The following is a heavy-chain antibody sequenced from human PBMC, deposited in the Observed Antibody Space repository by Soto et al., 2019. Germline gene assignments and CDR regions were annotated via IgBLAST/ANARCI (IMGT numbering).Heavy chain of an antibody. J-gene: IGHJ6*02. CDR1: GYSFHTYA. CDR2: ISGYNGNT. V-gene: IGHV1-18*01. Sequence: QVQLVQSGAEVKKPGASVNVSRKASGYSFHTYAISWVRQAPGQGLEWVGWISGYNGNTNYAQKFQGRVTLTRDTSTKTAFMELRSLTGDDTAVYYCAREYGMDVWGQGTTVTVSS. CDR3: AREYGMDV.